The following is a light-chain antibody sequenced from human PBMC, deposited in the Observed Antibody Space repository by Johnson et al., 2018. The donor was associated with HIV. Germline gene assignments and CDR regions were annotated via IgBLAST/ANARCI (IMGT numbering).Light chain of an antibody. J-gene: IGLJ1*01. V-gene: IGLV1-51*01. CDR3: GTWDSSLSAYV. Sequence: QSVLTQPPSVSAAPGQKVTISCSGSSSNIGNNYVSWYQQLPGTAPKLLIYDNNKRPSGIPDRFSGSKSGTSATLGITGLQTENEAGYSCGTWDSSLSAYVFGIGTKVTVL. CDR1: SSNIGNNY. CDR2: DNN.